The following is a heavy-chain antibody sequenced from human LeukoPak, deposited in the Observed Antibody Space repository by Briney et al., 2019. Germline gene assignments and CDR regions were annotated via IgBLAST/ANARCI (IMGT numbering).Heavy chain of an antibody. CDR3: ARDNWNYGSSMDV. D-gene: IGHD1-7*01. CDR2: IYYSGST. V-gene: IGHV4-59*02. J-gene: IGHJ6*02. Sequence: SETLSLTCTVSGGSVSSYYWSWIRQPPGKGLEWIGYIYYSGSTNYNPSLKSRVTISVDTSKNQFSLKLGSVTAADTAVYHCARDNWNYGSSMDVWGQGTTVTVSS. CDR1: GGSVSSYY.